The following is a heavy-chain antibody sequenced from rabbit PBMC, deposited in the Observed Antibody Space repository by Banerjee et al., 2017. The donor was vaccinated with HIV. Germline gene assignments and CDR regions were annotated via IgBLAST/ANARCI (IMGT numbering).Heavy chain of an antibody. CDR3: ARYPGTGYGNL. D-gene: IGHD8-1*01. Sequence: ELLVESGGGLVQPGGSLKLSCKASGFDFRRYGVSLVRQAPGKGLEWIGCIYTGSGSTYYASWAEGRFAVAKTATTVTLQMTSLTAADTATYFCARYPGTGYGNLWGPGALVTVS. CDR2: IYTGSGST. CDR1: GFDFRRYG. J-gene: IGHJ4*01. V-gene: IGHV1S39*01.